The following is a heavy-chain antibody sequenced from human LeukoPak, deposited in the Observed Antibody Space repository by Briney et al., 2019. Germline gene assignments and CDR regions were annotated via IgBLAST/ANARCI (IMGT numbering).Heavy chain of an antibody. CDR2: ISYDGSNK. CDR3: AKDLFRLVRTYYYGSGLGAFDI. D-gene: IGHD3-10*01. Sequence: RAGGSLRLSCAASGFTFSSYGMHWVRQAPGKGLEWVAVISYDGSNKYYADPVKGRFTISRDNSKNTLYLQMNSLRAEDTAVYYCAKDLFRLVRTYYYGSGLGAFDIGGQGTMVTVSS. CDR1: GFTFSSYG. V-gene: IGHV3-30*18. J-gene: IGHJ3*02.